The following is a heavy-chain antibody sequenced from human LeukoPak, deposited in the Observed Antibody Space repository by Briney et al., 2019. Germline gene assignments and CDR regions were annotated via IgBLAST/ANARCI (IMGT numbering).Heavy chain of an antibody. V-gene: IGHV4-39*01. CDR3: ATISRGTSGWYYFDY. Sequence: SETLSLTCTVSGGSINSINYYWGWIRQPPGKGLEWIGSIYYTGSTHYNPSLRSRVSISVDTSKNQFSLNLSSVTAADTAVYYCATISRGTSGWYYFDYWGQGTLVTVSS. CDR1: GGSINSINYY. D-gene: IGHD6-19*01. J-gene: IGHJ4*02. CDR2: IYYTGST.